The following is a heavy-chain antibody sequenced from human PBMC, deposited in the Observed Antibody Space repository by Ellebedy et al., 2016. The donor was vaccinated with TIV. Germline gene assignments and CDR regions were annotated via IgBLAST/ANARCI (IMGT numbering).Heavy chain of an antibody. D-gene: IGHD1-26*01. Sequence: GGSLRLSXAASGFTFSSYGMHWVRQAPGKGLEWVAVIWYDGSSKYYADSVKGRFSITRDKSKNTLYLQMNSLRVEDTAVYYCAREGLLRYYYHYMDVWGKGTTVTVSS. CDR2: IWYDGSSK. CDR1: GFTFSSYG. CDR3: AREGLLRYYYHYMDV. J-gene: IGHJ6*03. V-gene: IGHV3-33*08.